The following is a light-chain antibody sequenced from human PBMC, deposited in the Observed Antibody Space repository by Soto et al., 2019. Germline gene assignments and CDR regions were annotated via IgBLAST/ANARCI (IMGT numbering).Light chain of an antibody. CDR3: QQSYSNPHT. Sequence: IKMTQSPXSLSXSVVXXGXIXXRASQRISSYLNWYQQKPGKAPKLLIYAASILKSGVPSRFSGSGSGTDFTLTISSLQPEDFAAYYCQQSYSNPHTFGRGTTVDIK. J-gene: IGKJ4*02. CDR2: AAS. V-gene: IGKV1-39*01. CDR1: QRISSY.